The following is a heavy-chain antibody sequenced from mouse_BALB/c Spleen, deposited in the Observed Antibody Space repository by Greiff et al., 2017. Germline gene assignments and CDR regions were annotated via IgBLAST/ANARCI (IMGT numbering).Heavy chain of an antibody. V-gene: IGHV1-9*01. CDR3: AHYYGSSAWFAY. Sequence: QVQLQQSGAELMKPGASVKISCKATGYTFSSYWIEWVKQRPGHGLEWIGEILPGSGSTNYNEKFKGKATFTADTSSNTAYMQLSSLTSEDSAVYYCAHYYGSSAWFAYWGQGTLVTVSA. CDR1: GYTFSSYW. CDR2: ILPGSGST. J-gene: IGHJ3*01. D-gene: IGHD1-1*01.